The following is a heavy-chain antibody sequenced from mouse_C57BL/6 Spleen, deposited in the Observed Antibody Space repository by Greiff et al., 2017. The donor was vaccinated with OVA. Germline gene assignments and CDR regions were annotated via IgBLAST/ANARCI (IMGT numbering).Heavy chain of an antibody. J-gene: IGHJ3*01. CDR3: AREGSSGYLAY. Sequence: EVQLQESGPGMVKPSQSLSLTCTVTGYSITSGYDWHWIRHFPGNKLEWMGYISYSGRTNYNPSLKSRISITHDTSKNHFFLKLNSVTTEDTATYYCAREGSSGYLAYWGQGTLVTGSA. CDR1: GYSITSGYD. D-gene: IGHD3-2*02. V-gene: IGHV3-1*01. CDR2: ISYSGRT.